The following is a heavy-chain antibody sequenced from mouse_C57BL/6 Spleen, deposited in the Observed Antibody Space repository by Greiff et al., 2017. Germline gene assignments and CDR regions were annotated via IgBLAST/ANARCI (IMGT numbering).Heavy chain of an antibody. J-gene: IGHJ2*02. CDR3: SRCKLGPRFDY. D-gene: IGHD3-3*01. Sequence: VQLQQSGAELVRPGTSVKVSCKASGYAFTSYLIDWVKQRPGQGLEWIGVINPGSGGTNYNEKFKGKATLTADKSSSPAYMQLSSLPSEDSAVXFCSRCKLGPRFDYWGQGTSVTVSS. CDR1: GYAFTSYL. V-gene: IGHV1-54*01. CDR2: INPGSGGT.